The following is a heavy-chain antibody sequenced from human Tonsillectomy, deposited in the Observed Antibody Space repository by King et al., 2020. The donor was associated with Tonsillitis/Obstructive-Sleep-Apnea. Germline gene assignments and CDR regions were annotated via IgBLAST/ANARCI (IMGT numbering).Heavy chain of an antibody. CDR1: GYSFTSYW. CDR2: IYPGDSDT. V-gene: IGHV5-51*01. CDR3: ARLGDRSITIFGVVILDAFDI. D-gene: IGHD3-3*01. J-gene: IGHJ3*02. Sequence: QLVQSGAEVKKPGESLKISCKGSGYSFTSYWIGWVRQMPGKGLEWVGIIYPGDSDTRYSPSFQGQVTISADKSISTAYLQWRSLKASDTAMYYCARLGDRSITIFGVVILDAFDIWGQGTMVTVSS.